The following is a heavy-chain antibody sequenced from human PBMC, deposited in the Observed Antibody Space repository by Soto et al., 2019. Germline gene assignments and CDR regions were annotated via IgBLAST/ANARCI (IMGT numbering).Heavy chain of an antibody. Sequence: SETLSLTCAVYGGSFSGYYWSWIRQPPGKGLEWIGEINHSGSTNYNPSLKSRVTISVDTSKNQFSLKLSSVTAADTAVYYCARVHYDFWSGYQYYFDYWGQGTLVTVSS. CDR2: INHSGST. CDR1: GGSFSGYY. J-gene: IGHJ4*02. D-gene: IGHD3-3*01. V-gene: IGHV4-34*01. CDR3: ARVHYDFWSGYQYYFDY.